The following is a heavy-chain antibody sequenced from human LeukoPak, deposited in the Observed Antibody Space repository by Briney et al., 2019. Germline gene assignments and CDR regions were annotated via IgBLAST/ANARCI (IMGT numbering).Heavy chain of an antibody. J-gene: IGHJ5*02. V-gene: IGHV3-48*01. CDR3: ARDISVAGRDPNWFDP. CDR2: ISSGSSTI. CDR1: GFTFSSYS. Sequence: PGGSLRLSCAASGFTFSSYSMNWVRQAPGKGLEWVSYISSGSSTIYYADSVKGRFTISRDNAKNSLYLQVNSLRAEDTAIYYCARDISVAGRDPNWFDPWGQGTLVTVSS. D-gene: IGHD6-19*01.